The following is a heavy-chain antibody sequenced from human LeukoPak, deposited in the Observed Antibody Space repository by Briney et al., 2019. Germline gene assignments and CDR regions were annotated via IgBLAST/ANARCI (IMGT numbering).Heavy chain of an antibody. D-gene: IGHD3-16*01. CDR1: GSSSSSYY. CDR2: IYHSGGT. V-gene: IGHV4-59*01. CDR3: ARTTNGGVWFDP. J-gene: IGHJ5*02. Sequence: SSETLSLTCTVSGSSSSSYYWSWIRPPPGKGLEWIGHIYHSGGTNYSPSLKSRVTISVDTSKNQFSLKLSSVTAADTAVYFCARTTNGGVWFDPWGQGTLVTVSS.